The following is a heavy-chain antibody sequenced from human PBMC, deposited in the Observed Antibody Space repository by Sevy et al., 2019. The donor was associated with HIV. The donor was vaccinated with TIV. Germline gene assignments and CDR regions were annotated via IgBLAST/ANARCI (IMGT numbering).Heavy chain of an antibody. J-gene: IGHJ5*02. CDR3: TTGGTWGSSWHH. CDR1: GFTFSNAW. D-gene: IGHD6-13*01. CDR2: IKSKTDGGTT. Sequence: GGSLRLSCAASGFTFSNAWMSWVRQAPGKGLEWVGRIKSKTDGGTTDYAAPVKGRFTISRDDSKNTLYLKMNSLKTEGTAVYYCTTGGTWGSSWHHWGQGTLVTVSS. V-gene: IGHV3-15*01.